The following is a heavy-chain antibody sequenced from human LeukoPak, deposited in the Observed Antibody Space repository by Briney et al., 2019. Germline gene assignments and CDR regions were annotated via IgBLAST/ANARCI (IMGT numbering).Heavy chain of an antibody. V-gene: IGHV1-2*02. J-gene: IGHJ6*04. CDR1: GYTFTGYY. Sequence: ASVKVSCKASGYTFTGYYIHWVRQAPGQGLEWMGWINPNSGGTNYAQKFQGRVTMTRDTSISTAYMELSRLRSDDTAVYYCAVLRFLEWLPLDVWGKGTTVTVSS. CDR2: INPNSGGT. D-gene: IGHD3-3*01. CDR3: AVLRFLEWLPLDV.